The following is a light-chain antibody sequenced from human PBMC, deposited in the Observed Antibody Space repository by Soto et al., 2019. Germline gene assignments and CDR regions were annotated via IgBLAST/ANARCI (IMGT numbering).Light chain of an antibody. V-gene: IGKV1-5*01. CDR2: GAS. J-gene: IGKJ5*01. CDR1: QSIRYY. Sequence: DIQLTQSPPTLSASVGDRVTITCRASQSIRYYLAWYQQMPGKAPKLLIYGASSLQSGVPSRFSGSGSGTDFTLTISRLEPEDFAVYYCQQYGSSPPTTFGQGTRLEIK. CDR3: QQYGSSPPTT.